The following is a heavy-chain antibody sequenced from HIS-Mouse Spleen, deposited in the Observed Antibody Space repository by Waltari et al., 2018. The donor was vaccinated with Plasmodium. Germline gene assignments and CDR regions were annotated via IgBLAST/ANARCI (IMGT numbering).Heavy chain of an antibody. Sequence: QLQLQESGPGLVKPSETLSLTCTVSGGSISSSSYYWGWIRQPPGKGLEWIGSIYYSGSTYYNPSRKSRGTISVDTSKNQFSLKLSSVTAADTAVYYCARGRGACFDYWGQGTLVTVSS. D-gene: IGHD3-16*01. CDR3: ARGRGACFDY. CDR1: GGSISSSSYY. CDR2: IYYSGST. J-gene: IGHJ4*02. V-gene: IGHV4-39*07.